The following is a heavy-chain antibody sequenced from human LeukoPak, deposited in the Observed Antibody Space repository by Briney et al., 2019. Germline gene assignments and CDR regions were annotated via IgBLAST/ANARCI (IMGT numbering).Heavy chain of an antibody. Sequence: KPSETLSLTCTVSGGSISSGSYYWSWIRQPAGKGLEWIGRIYTSGSTNYNPSLKSRVTISVDTSKNQFSLMLNSVTAADTAVYYCARESRRIAAAGPSYYMDVWGRGTTVTVSS. J-gene: IGHJ6*03. V-gene: IGHV4-61*02. CDR3: ARESRRIAAAGPSYYMDV. D-gene: IGHD6-13*01. CDR2: IYTSGST. CDR1: GGSISSGSYY.